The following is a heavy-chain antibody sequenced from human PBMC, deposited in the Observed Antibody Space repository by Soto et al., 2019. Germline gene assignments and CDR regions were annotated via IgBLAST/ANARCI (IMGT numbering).Heavy chain of an antibody. CDR3: ARARLRVVAGLFDY. CDR2: INGYNGNT. CDR1: GYTFTSYG. D-gene: IGHD2-15*01. J-gene: IGHJ4*02. V-gene: IGHV1-18*01. Sequence: QVPLVQSGAEVRKPGASVKVSCKASGYTFTSYGINWVRQAPGQGLEWMGWINGYNGNTNYAQNLQDRVTLTTDTSTSTASMELRSLTSDDTAVYYCARARLRVVAGLFDYWGQGTLGTVSS.